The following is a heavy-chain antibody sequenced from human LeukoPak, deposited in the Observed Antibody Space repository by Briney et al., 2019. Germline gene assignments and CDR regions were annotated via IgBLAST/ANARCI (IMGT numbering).Heavy chain of an antibody. D-gene: IGHD5-12*01. CDR3: ARVPGGLSYFFDR. Sequence: SVKVSCKASGGTFISYAISWVRQATGQGLEWMGGIIPIFGTANYAQKFQGRVTITADESTSTAYMELRRLTSDDTAVYFCARVPGGLSYFFDRWGQGTLVTVSS. V-gene: IGHV1-69*01. J-gene: IGHJ4*02. CDR2: IIPIFGTA. CDR1: GGTFISYA.